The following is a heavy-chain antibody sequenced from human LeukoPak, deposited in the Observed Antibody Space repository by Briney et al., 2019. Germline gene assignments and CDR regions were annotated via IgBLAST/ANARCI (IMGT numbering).Heavy chain of an antibody. CDR3: VGRGATVTARDAFDI. CDR1: GGSISSSSYY. V-gene: IGHV4-39*07. CDR2: IYTSGST. Sequence: PSETLSLTCTVSGGSISSSSYYWGWIRQPPGKGLEWIGRIYTSGSTNYNPSLKSRVTISVDTSKNQFSLKLSSVTAADTAVYYCVGRGATVTARDAFDIWGQGTMVTVSS. J-gene: IGHJ3*02. D-gene: IGHD4-11*01.